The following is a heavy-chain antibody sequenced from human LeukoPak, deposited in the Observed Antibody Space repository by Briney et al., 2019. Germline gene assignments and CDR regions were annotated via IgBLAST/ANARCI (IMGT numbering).Heavy chain of an antibody. Sequence: SESLSLTCTVSGGSISSGNYYWSWTRQPAGMGLECIGRIYISGGTEYNPSLKGRVTISIDTSKNQFYLRLSSVTAADTAVYYCARVRRNSGNKYFDPWGQGTRVTVSS. CDR2: IYISGGT. D-gene: IGHD5-12*01. CDR1: GGSISSGNYY. V-gene: IGHV4-61*02. J-gene: IGHJ5*02. CDR3: ARVRRNSGNKYFDP.